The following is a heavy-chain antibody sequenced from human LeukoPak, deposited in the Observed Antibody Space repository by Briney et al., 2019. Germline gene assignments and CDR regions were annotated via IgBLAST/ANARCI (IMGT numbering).Heavy chain of an antibody. D-gene: IGHD2-21*01. CDR3: ARLDSANSYYYYGMDV. CDR1: GYSFTTYW. CDR2: IYPGDSDT. J-gene: IGHJ6*02. V-gene: IGHV5-51*01. Sequence: GESLKISCKASGYSFTTYWIGWVRQMPGKGLEWMGIIYPGDSDTRYSPAFQGQVTISADKSISTAYLHWSSLKASDTAMYYCARLDSANSYYYYGMDVWGQGTTVTVSS.